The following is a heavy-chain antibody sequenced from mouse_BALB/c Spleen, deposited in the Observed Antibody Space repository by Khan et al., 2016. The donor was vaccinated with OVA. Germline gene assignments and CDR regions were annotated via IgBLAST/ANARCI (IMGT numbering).Heavy chain of an antibody. CDR2: ISYSGST. D-gene: IGHD1-1*01. CDR1: GDSITSGY. Sequence: VQLKESGPSLVKPSQTLSLTCSVTGDSITSGYWNWIRKFPGNKLEFMGYISYSGSTYYNPSLKSRISITRDTSKNQYFLQLNSGTAEDTATYYCARYLHYYGSSPWFPYWGQGTLVTVSA. CDR3: ARYLHYYGSSPWFPY. J-gene: IGHJ3*01. V-gene: IGHV3-8*02.